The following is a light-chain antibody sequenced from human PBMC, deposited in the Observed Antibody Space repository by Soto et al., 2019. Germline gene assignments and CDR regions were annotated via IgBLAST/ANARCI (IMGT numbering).Light chain of an antibody. CDR2: EVS. V-gene: IGLV2-14*01. J-gene: IGLJ1*01. CDR3: SSYTINRTYV. Sequence: QSALTQPASVSGSPGQSITISCTGTSSDVGGYNYVSWYQQNPGKAPKLMIYEVSNRPSGVSNRFSDSKSGNMASLTISGLQAEDEADYYCSSYTINRTYVFGTGTKVTVL. CDR1: SSDVGGYNY.